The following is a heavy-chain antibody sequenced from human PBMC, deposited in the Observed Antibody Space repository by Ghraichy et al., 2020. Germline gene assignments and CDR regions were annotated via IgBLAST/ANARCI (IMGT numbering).Heavy chain of an antibody. CDR2: ISGSGGST. CDR1: GFTFSSYA. Sequence: GGSLRLSCAASGFTFSSYAMSWVRQAPGKGLEWVSAISGSGGSTYYADSVKGRFTISRDNSKNTLYLQMNSLRAEDTAVYYCAKVTDILVVPAAIWFDSWGHGTLVTVSS. V-gene: IGHV3-23*01. D-gene: IGHD2-2*01. J-gene: IGHJ5*01. CDR3: AKVTDILVVPAAIWFDS.